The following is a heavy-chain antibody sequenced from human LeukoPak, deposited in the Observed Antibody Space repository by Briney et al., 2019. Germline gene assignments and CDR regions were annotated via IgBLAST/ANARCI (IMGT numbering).Heavy chain of an antibody. CDR3: SRGLDSRKLGY. CDR2: VHASGIS. J-gene: IGHJ4*02. Sequence: SETLSLTCTVSGASFNSDDQYWNWTRHRRGRGLESIGRVHASGISYNNSPLESRVTMSRDTSKNQFSLNLNSVTAADTAVYFCSRGLDSRKLGYWGQGILVTVSS. D-gene: IGHD3-22*01. V-gene: IGHV4-31*03. CDR1: GASFNSDDQY.